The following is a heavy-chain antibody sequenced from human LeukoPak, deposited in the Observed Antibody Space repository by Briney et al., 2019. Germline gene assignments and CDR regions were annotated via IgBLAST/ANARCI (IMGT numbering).Heavy chain of an antibody. V-gene: IGHV3-30-3*01. CDR2: ISYDGSNK. J-gene: IGHJ4*02. Sequence: GGSLRLSCAASGFTFTSYATHWVRQAPGKGLEWVAVISYDGSNKYYADSVKGRFTISRDNSKNTVYLQMNSLRAEDTAVYYCATDLDGDYSFWGQGTLVTVSS. CDR1: GFTFTSYA. CDR3: ATDLDGDYSF. D-gene: IGHD4-17*01.